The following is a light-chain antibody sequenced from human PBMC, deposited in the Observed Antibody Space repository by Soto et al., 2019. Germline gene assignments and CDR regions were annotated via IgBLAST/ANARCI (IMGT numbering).Light chain of an antibody. CDR2: SNN. Sequence: QSVLTQPPSASGTPGQRVTISCSGSSSNIGSNTVNWYQQLPGTAPKLLIYSNNQRPSGVPDRFSGSKSGTSASLAITGLQSDDEGDYYCSTWDDSLNNWLFGGGTKLTVL. J-gene: IGLJ3*02. CDR3: STWDDSLNNWL. V-gene: IGLV1-44*01. CDR1: SSNIGSNT.